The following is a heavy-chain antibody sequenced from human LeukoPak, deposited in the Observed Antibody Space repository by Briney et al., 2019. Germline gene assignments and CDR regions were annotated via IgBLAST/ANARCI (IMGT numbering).Heavy chain of an antibody. Sequence: GGSLRLSCAASGFTFSNYWMSWVRQAPGKGLEWVANIKQDGSEKSYVDSVKGQFTISRDNAKNLLYLQMNSLRAEDTAVYYCARDIGYSYGHGYWGQGTLVTVSS. CDR3: ARDIGYSYGHGY. J-gene: IGHJ4*02. CDR2: IKQDGSEK. V-gene: IGHV3-7*03. D-gene: IGHD5-18*01. CDR1: GFTFSNYW.